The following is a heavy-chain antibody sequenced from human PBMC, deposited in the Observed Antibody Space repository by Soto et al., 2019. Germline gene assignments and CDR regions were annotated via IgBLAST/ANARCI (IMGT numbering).Heavy chain of an antibody. CDR1: GGSSSSGGYY. V-gene: IGHV4-31*03. D-gene: IGHD2-15*01. Sequence: TLSLTCTVSGGSSSSGGYYWSWILQHPGKGLEWIGYIYYSGSTYYNPSLKSRVTISVDTSKNQFSLKLSSVTAADTAVYYCARVKTLRMVAATLRWFDPWGQGTLVTVSS. J-gene: IGHJ5*02. CDR3: ARVKTLRMVAATLRWFDP. CDR2: IYYSGST.